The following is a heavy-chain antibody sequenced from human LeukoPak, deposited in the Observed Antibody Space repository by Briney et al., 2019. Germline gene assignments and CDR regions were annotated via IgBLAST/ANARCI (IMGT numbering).Heavy chain of an antibody. CDR2: IIPIFGTA. V-gene: IGHV1-69*13. J-gene: IGHJ6*03. Sequence: SVKVSCKASGGTFSSYAISWVRQAPGQGLEWMGGIIPIFGTANYAQKFQGRVTVTADESTSTAYMELSSLRSEDTAVYYCARGREVQLWYPHYYYYYYMDVWGKGTTVTVSS. D-gene: IGHD5-18*01. CDR1: GGTFSSYA. CDR3: ARGREVQLWYPHYYYYYYMDV.